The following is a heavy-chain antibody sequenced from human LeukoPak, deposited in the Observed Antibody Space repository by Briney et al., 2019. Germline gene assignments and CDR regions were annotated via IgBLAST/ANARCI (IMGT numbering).Heavy chain of an antibody. CDR2: IYYSGST. CDR1: GGSISSYY. D-gene: IGHD1-20*01. J-gene: IGHJ6*02. Sequence: PSETLSLTCTVSGGSISSYYWSWIRQPPGKGLEWIGYIYYSGSTNYNPSLKSRVTISVDTSKNQFSLKLSSVTAADTAVYYCARAPYNWKPYYYGMDVWGQGTTVTVSS. CDR3: ARAPYNWKPYYYGMDV. V-gene: IGHV4-59*01.